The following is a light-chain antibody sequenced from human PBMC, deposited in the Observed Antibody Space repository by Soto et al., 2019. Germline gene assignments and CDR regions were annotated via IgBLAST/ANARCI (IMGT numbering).Light chain of an antibody. CDR2: KVS. J-gene: IGKJ1*01. CDR1: QSLVYSDGNTY. Sequence: DVVMTQSPLSLPVTLGQPASISCRSSQSLVYSDGNTYLNWFQQRPGQSPRRLIYKVSNRDSGVPDRFSGSGSGTDFTLKISRVVAEDVGVDYCMQGTHWPPTFGQGTKVEIK. V-gene: IGKV2-30*01. CDR3: MQGTHWPPT.